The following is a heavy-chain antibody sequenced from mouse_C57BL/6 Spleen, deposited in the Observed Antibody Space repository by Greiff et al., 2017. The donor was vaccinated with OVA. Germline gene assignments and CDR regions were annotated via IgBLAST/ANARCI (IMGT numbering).Heavy chain of an antibody. J-gene: IGHJ3*01. CDR2: ISYDGSN. V-gene: IGHV3-6*01. CDR1: GYSITSGYY. CDR3: AREVYDYAFAY. D-gene: IGHD2-4*01. Sequence: EVKLMESGPGLVKPSQSLSLTCSVTGYSITSGYYWNWIRQFPGNKLEWMGYISYDGSNNYNPSLKNRISITRDTSKNPFFLTLNSVTTEDTATYYCAREVYDYAFAYWGQGTLVTVSA.